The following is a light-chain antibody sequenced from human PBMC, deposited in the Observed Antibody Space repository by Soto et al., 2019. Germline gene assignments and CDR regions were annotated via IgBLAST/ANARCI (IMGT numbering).Light chain of an antibody. CDR3: KQSSAFPLT. V-gene: IGKV1-12*01. Sequence: DIQMTQSPSSVSASEGDRVTITCRASQGINNWLAWYQQKPGKAPELLIYAVSYLQSGVPSRFSGSGSGTDFTLTISSLQPEDFATYFCKQSSAFPLTFGGGTKVDI. CDR1: QGINNW. J-gene: IGKJ4*01. CDR2: AVS.